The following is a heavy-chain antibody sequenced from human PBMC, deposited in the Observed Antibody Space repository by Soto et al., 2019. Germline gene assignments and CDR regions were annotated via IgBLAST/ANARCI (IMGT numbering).Heavy chain of an antibody. CDR2: ISYDGSNK. D-gene: IGHD2-2*01. V-gene: IGHV3-30-3*01. J-gene: IGHJ6*02. CDR1: GFTFSSYA. CDR3: AREDCSSTSCYSTGQTGYYYYGMDV. Sequence: GGSLSLSCAASGFTFSSYAMHWVRQAPGKGLEWVAVISYDGSNKYYADSVKGRFTISRDNSKNTLYLQMNSLRAEDTAVYYCAREDCSSTSCYSTGQTGYYYYGMDVWGQGTTVTVSS.